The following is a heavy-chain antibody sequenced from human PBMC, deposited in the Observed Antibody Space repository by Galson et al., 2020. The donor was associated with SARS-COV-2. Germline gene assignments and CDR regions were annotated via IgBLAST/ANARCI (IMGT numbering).Heavy chain of an antibody. CDR1: GFTFTYHY. Sequence: NSGVSLRLSCAASGFTFTYHYMNWVRHAPGKGLEWFSSLSVSGTYIFYADSVKGRVTTSRANAKSSMYLQMDGPRAEDTAVDYCVRVPSRAAAEQGACDSWGQGTMGTVS. CDR2: LSVSGTYI. V-gene: IGHV3-21*06. J-gene: IGHJ3*01. CDR3: VRVPSRAAAEQGACDS. D-gene: IGHD6-13*01.